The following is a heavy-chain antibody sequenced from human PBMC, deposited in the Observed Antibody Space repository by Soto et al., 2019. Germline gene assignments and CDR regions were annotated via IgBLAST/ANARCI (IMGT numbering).Heavy chain of an antibody. CDR2: ISAYNGNT. J-gene: IGHJ3*02. D-gene: IGHD2-2*02. V-gene: IGHV1-18*01. CDR1: GYTFTSYG. CDR3: ARGGCSSTSCYIRDRAFDI. Sequence: ASVKVSCKASGYTFTSYGISWVRQAPGQGLEWMGWISAYNGNTNYAQKLQGRVTMTTDTSTSTAYMELRSLRSDDTAVYYCARGGCSSTSCYIRDRAFDIWGQGTMVTVSS.